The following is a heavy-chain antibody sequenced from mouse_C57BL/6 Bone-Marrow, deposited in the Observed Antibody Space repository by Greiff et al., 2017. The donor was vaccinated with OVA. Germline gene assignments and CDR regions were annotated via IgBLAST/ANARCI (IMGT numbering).Heavy chain of an antibody. D-gene: IGHD2-4*01. CDR3: ARLDDYDGDWDFDV. V-gene: IGHV5-2*01. CDR2: INSDGGST. Sequence: EVQVVESGGGLVQPGESLKLSCESNEYEFPSHDMSWVRKTPEKRLELVAAINSDGGSTYYPDTMERRFIISRDNNKKTLDLQMSSLRSEDTALYYCARLDDYDGDWDFDVWGTGTTVTVSS. J-gene: IGHJ1*03. CDR1: EYEFPSHD.